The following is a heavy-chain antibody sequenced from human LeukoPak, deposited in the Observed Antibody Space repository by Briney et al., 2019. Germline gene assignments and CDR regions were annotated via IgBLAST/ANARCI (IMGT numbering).Heavy chain of an antibody. CDR1: GGSISSGDYY. J-gene: IGHJ6*03. CDR3: AREPYDILTGYYYYMDV. Sequence: MASETLSLTCTVSGGSISSGDYYWSWIRQPAGKGLEWIGRIYTSGSTNYNPSLKSRVTMSVDTSKNQFSLKLSSVTAADTAVYYCAREPYDILTGYYYYMDVWGKGTTVTVSS. D-gene: IGHD3-9*01. V-gene: IGHV4-61*02. CDR2: IYTSGST.